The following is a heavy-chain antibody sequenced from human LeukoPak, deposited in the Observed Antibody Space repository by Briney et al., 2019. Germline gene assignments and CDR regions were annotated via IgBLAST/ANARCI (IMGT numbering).Heavy chain of an antibody. D-gene: IGHD1-26*01. J-gene: IGHJ4*02. Sequence: PGGSLRLSCAASGXTVSRNYMSWVRQAPGKGLEWVSVIYSGGTTNYADSVKGRFTISRDNSKNTLYLQMNSLRAEDTAMYYCATQGIRNSAFDNWGQGTLVTVSS. CDR2: IYSGGTT. CDR1: GXTVSRNY. CDR3: ATQGIRNSAFDN. V-gene: IGHV3-53*01.